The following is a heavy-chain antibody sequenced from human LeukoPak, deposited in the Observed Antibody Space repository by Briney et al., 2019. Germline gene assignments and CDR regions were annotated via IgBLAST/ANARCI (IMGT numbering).Heavy chain of an antibody. J-gene: IGHJ4*02. V-gene: IGHV3-7*05. Sequence: GGSLRLSCAASGFSFSNYWMSWVRQAPGKGLEWVANIKQDESEKYYVDSVKGRFTISRDNAKNSLHLQMNSLRAEDTAVYYCARDSFYYDSSGLFDYWGQGTLVTVSS. CDR1: GFSFSNYW. CDR2: IKQDESEK. CDR3: ARDSFYYDSSGLFDY. D-gene: IGHD3-22*01.